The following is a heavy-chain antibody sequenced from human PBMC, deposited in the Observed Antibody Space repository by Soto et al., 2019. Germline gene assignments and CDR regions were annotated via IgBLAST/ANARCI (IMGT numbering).Heavy chain of an antibody. V-gene: IGHV4-61*01. CDR1: GGSVSSGSYY. CDR3: ARNYDSSGYYLPFAY. Sequence: SETLSLTCTVSGGSVSSGSYYWSWIRQPPGKGLEWIGYIYYSGSTNYNPSLKSRVTISVDTSKNQFSLKLSSVTAADTAVYYCARNYDSSGYYLPFAYWGQGTLVTVS. D-gene: IGHD3-22*01. J-gene: IGHJ4*02. CDR2: IYYSGST.